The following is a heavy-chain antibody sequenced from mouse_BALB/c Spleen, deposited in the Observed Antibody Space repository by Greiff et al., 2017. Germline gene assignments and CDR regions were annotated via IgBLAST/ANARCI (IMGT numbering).Heavy chain of an antibody. CDR3: ARDWYFDV. J-gene: IGHJ1*01. Sequence: EVQVVESGGGLVQPGGSRKLSCAASGFTFSSFGMHWVRQAPEKGLEWVAYISSGSSTIYYADTVKGRFTISRDNPKNTLFLQMTSLRSEDTAMYYCARDWYFDVWGAGTTVTVSS. V-gene: IGHV5-17*02. CDR1: GFTFSSFG. CDR2: ISSGSSTI.